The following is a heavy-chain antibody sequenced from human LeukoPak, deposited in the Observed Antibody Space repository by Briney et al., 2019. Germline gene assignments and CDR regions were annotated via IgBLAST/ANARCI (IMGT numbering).Heavy chain of an antibody. CDR3: ARETPYYESGRRAFDF. CDR2: LYSGGFT. Sequence: GGSLRLSCAASGFTVSSSYMSWVRQAPGKGREWVSVLYSGGFTYYADSVKARFTISRDNSKNTLYLQMNSLRAEDTAIYYCARETPYYESGRRAFDFWGQGTMVTVSS. J-gene: IGHJ3*01. V-gene: IGHV3-66*01. CDR1: GFTVSSSY. D-gene: IGHD3-10*01.